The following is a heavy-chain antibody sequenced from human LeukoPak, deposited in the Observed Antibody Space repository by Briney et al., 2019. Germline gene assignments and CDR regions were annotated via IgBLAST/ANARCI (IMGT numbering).Heavy chain of an antibody. CDR3: ARWYYDSSGYFPPYDMDV. CDR1: GFTFSSYS. Sequence: GGSLRLSCAASGFTFSSYSMNWVRQAPGKGLEWVSSISSSSSYIYYADSVKGRFTISRDNAKNSLYLQMNSLRAEDTAVYYCARWYYDSSGYFPPYDMDVWGQGTTVTVSS. V-gene: IGHV3-21*01. CDR2: ISSSSSYI. J-gene: IGHJ6*02. D-gene: IGHD3-22*01.